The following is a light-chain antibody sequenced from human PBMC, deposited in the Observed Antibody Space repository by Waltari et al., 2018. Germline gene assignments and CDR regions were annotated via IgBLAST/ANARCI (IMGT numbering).Light chain of an antibody. CDR1: QAISSY. V-gene: IGKV1-8*01. CDR2: ATS. Sequence: AIRMTQSPSSLSASTGDRVTITCRASQAISSYLAWYQQKPGKAPKFLIYATSTLQSGVPSRFSGSRFGTDFTLTINCLQSEDFATYYCQQYYNYPWTFGQGTKVEIK. CDR3: QQYYNYPWT. J-gene: IGKJ1*01.